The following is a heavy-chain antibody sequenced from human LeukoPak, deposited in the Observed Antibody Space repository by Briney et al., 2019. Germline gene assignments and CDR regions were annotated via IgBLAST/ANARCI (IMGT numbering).Heavy chain of an antibody. CDR3: ASERGESVYYYYMDV. V-gene: IGHV3-11*01. Sequence: KPGGSLRLSCAASGFTFSDYYMSWIRQAPGKGLEWVSYISSSGSTIYYADSVKGRFTISRDNAKNSLYLQMNSLRAEDTAVYYCASERGESVYYYYMDVWGKGTTVTVSS. J-gene: IGHJ6*03. CDR1: GFTFSDYY. D-gene: IGHD3-10*01. CDR2: ISSSGSTI.